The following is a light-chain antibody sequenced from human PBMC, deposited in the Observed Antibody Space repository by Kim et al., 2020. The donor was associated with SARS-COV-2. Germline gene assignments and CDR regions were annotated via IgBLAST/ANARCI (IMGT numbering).Light chain of an antibody. J-gene: IGLJ2*01. CDR1: SIRSYY. CDR3: NSRDSNDNVV. V-gene: IGLV3-19*01. CDR2: GKN. Sequence: VVLGQTVRITCGEDSIRSYYATWYQKKPGQAPILVIYGKNNRPSGIPDRFSGSSSGNTASLTITGTQAGDEADYYCNSRDSNDNVVFGGGTQLTVL.